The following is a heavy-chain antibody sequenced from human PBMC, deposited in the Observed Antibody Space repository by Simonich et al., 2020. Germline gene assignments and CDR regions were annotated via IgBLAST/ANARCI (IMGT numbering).Heavy chain of an antibody. V-gene: IGHV3-21*01. CDR3: AGGVYCSSTSCSTYYYYGMDV. J-gene: IGHJ6*02. D-gene: IGHD2-2*01. Sequence: EVQLVESGGGLVKPGGSLRLSCAASGFTFSSYSMNWVRQAPGKGLEWVSSIISSSSYIYYADSVKGRFTISRENAKNSLYLQMKSLRAEDTAVYYCAGGVYCSSTSCSTYYYYGMDVWGQGTTVTVSS. CDR1: GFTFSSYS. CDR2: IISSSSYI.